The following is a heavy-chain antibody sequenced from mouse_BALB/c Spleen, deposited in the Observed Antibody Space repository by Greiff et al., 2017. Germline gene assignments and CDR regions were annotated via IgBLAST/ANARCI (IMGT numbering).Heavy chain of an antibody. CDR1: GFTFSSYT. J-gene: IGHJ3*01. V-gene: IGHV5-6-4*01. CDR2: ISSGGSYT. CDR3: TRGRDEFAY. Sequence: EVMLVESGGGLVKPGGSLKLSCAASGFTFSSYTMSWVRQTPEKRLEWVATISSGGSYTYYPDSVKGRFTISRDNAKNTLYLQMSSLKSEDTAMYYCTRGRDEFAYWGQGTLVTVSA.